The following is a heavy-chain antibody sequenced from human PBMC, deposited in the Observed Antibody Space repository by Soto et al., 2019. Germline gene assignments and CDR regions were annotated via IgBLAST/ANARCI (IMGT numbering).Heavy chain of an antibody. V-gene: IGHV3-30*04. CDR1: GFNFSSYA. CDR2: ISYDGGKK. J-gene: IGHJ4*02. D-gene: IGHD6-13*01. CDR3: ARQGQPAAGTTPHN. Sequence: QEQLVESGGGVVQPGRSLRLSCAASGFNFSSYAMHWVRQAPGKGLEWVAVISYDGGKKYYADSVKGRFTISRDNSKNTLYVEMNSLSAEDTAVYYCARQGQPAAGTTPHNWGQRTLVTVSS.